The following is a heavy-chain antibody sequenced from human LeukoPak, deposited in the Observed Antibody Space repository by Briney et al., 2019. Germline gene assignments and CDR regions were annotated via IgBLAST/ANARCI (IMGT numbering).Heavy chain of an antibody. V-gene: IGHV3-23*01. CDR3: ARATMGRFYYYYYYMDV. CDR1: GFTFSTYS. J-gene: IGHJ6*03. D-gene: IGHD3-10*01. CDR2: ISGSGVST. Sequence: PGGSLRLSCAASGFTFSTYSMSWVRQAPGKGLEWVSSISGSGVSTYYADSVKGRFTVSRDNSKNTLYLQMSSLRAEDTAVYYCARATMGRFYYYYYYMDVWGKGTTVTVSS.